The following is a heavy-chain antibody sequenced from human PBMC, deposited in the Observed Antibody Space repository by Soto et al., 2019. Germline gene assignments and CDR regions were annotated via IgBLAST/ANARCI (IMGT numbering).Heavy chain of an antibody. J-gene: IGHJ6*03. D-gene: IGHD2-2*01. CDR1: CYRFTNYG. V-gene: IGHV1-18*01. Sequence: ASGKVLCKASCYRFTNYGLRLLQPATGRGREWIVRIDAYSGGTHYTQRRQGRVTMTTDTSTSTAYMELGGLRSDDTSVYYCARVRQLLGYFDYYMDVWGKGTTVTVSS. CDR3: ARVRQLLGYFDYYMDV. CDR2: IDAYSGGT.